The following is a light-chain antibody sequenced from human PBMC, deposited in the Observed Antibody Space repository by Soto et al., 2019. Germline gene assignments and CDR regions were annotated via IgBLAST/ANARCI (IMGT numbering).Light chain of an antibody. V-gene: IGKV3-15*01. CDR3: QQYNSWPPIT. CDR2: DAS. Sequence: EIVMTQSPATLSVSPGERATLSCRASQSVNIYLAWYQQKPGQAPRLLIYDASTRATGIPDRFSGGGSGTEFTLTISSLQSEDFVVYYCQQYNSWPPITFGQGTRLEIK. CDR1: QSVNIY. J-gene: IGKJ5*01.